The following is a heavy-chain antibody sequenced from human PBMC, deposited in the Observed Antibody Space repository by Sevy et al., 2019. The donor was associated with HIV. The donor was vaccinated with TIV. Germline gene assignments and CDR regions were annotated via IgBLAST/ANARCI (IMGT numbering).Heavy chain of an antibody. CDR1: GFTFSSYW. CDR2: INSDGSST. D-gene: IGHD1-26*01. CDR3: ARGADSGSYDWYYYYGMDV. Sequence: GGSLRLSCAASGFTFSSYWMHWVRQAPGKGLVWVSRINSDGSSTSYADSVKGRFTISRDNAKNTLYLQMNSLRAEDTAVYYCARGADSGSYDWYYYYGMDVWGQGTTVTVSS. J-gene: IGHJ6*02. V-gene: IGHV3-74*01.